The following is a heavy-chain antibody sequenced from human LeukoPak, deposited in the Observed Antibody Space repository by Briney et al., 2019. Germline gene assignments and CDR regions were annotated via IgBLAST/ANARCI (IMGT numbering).Heavy chain of an antibody. J-gene: IGHJ4*02. CDR1: GYTFTGYY. V-gene: IGHV1-2*06. Sequence: ASVKVSCKASGYTFTGYYMYWVRQAPGQGLEWMGRINPNTGATNYEQKFQGRVSVTRDTSISTAYMEPTRLTSDDTAVYFCVRGGESSSWSYFDYWGQGTLVTVSS. CDR3: VRGGESSSWSYFDY. D-gene: IGHD6-13*01. CDR2: INPNTGAT.